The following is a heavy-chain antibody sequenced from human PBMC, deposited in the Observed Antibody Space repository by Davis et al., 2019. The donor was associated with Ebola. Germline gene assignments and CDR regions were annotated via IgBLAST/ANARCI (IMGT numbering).Heavy chain of an antibody. CDR1: GFTFRSYW. CDR2: IKEDRSEK. CDR3: ARVVSDDSGDPFDY. J-gene: IGHJ4*02. D-gene: IGHD4-17*01. Sequence: GESLKISCAASGFTFRSYWMSWVRQAPGKGLEWVAKIKEDRSEKLEVDSVKGRFTISRDNAKNSLYLQMNSLRAEDTAVYFCARVVSDDSGDPFDYWGQGTLVTVSS. V-gene: IGHV3-7*01.